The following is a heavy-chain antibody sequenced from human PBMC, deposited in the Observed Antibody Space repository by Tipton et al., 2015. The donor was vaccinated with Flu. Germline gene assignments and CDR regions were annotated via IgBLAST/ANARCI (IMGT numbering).Heavy chain of an antibody. CDR2: IDTSGST. J-gene: IGHJ4*02. V-gene: IGHV4-61*02. Sequence: LRLSCTVSGGSISSGSYYWSWIRQPAGKGLEWIGRIDTSGSTNYNPSLKSRVTISVDTSKNQFSLKLSSVTAADTAVYYCASRLNGDVDYWGQGTLVTVSS. D-gene: IGHD4-17*01. CDR1: GGSISSGSYY. CDR3: ASRLNGDVDY.